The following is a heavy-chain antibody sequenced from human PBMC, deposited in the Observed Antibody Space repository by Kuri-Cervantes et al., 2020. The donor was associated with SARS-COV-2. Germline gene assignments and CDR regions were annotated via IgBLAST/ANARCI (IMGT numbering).Heavy chain of an antibody. CDR2: IKQDGSEK. D-gene: IGHD3-3*01. J-gene: IGHJ4*02. V-gene: IGHV3-7*01. CDR3: ARDMTIFGVVTYYFDY. Sequence: ETLSLTCAASGFTFSKYWMSWVRQAPGKGLEWVANIKQDGSEKYYVDSVKGRFTISRDNAKNSLYLQMNSLRAEDTAVYYCARDMTIFGVVTYYFDYWGQGTLVTVSS. CDR1: GFTFSKYW.